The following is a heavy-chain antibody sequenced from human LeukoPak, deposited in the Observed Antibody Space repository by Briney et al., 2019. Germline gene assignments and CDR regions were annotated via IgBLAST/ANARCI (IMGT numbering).Heavy chain of an antibody. J-gene: IGHJ4*02. CDR1: GYTFTDYY. D-gene: IGHD2-2*01. CDR3: ATGERLVPAAMWFDY. Sequence: ASVKVSCKASGYTFTDYYMHWVRQAPGQGLEWMGWINPKSGGRSYAQRFQGRVTMTRDTSTSTAYMELSRLRSDDTAVYYCATGERLVPAAMWFDYWGQGTLVTVSS. V-gene: IGHV1-2*02. CDR2: INPKSGGR.